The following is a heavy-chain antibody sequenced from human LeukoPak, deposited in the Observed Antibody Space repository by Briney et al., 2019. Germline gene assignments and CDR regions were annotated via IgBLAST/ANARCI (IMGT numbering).Heavy chain of an antibody. D-gene: IGHD3/OR15-3a*01. CDR1: GFTFSSYW. V-gene: IGHV3-7*03. CDR2: IKQDGSEK. Sequence: EAGGSLRLSCAAAGFTFSSYWVSWVRQAPGKGLEWVANIKQDGSEKYYVDSVKGRFTISRDNAKNSLYLQMNSLRAEDTAVYYCARHGTLGSMDVWGKGTTVTVSS. J-gene: IGHJ6*04. CDR3: ARHGTLGSMDV.